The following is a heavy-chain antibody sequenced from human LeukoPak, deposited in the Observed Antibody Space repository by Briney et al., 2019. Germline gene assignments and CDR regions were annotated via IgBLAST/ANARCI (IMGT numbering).Heavy chain of an antibody. CDR3: ARPLCSSTSCPHYYYYMDV. D-gene: IGHD2-2*01. V-gene: IGHV4-34*01. J-gene: IGHJ6*03. Sequence: QPSETLSLTCAVYGGSFSGYYWSWIRQPPGKGLEWIGEINHSGSTNYNPSLKSRVTISVDTSKNQFSLKLSSVTAADTAVYYCARPLCSSTSCPHYYYYMDVWGKGTTVTVSS. CDR1: GGSFSGYY. CDR2: INHSGST.